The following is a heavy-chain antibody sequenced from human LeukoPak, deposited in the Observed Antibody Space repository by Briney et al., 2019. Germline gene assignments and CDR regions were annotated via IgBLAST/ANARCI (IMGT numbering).Heavy chain of an antibody. CDR3: AKWAIFGVVHDAFDI. CDR1: GFTFSSYA. CDR2: MSYDGSNK. V-gene: IGHV3-30-3*02. Sequence: PGGSLRLSCAASGFTFSSYAVHWVRQAPGKGLEWVAFMSYDGSNKYYADSVKGRFTISRDNSNNTLYLQMNSLRAEDTAVYYCAKWAIFGVVHDAFDIWGQGTMVTVSS. J-gene: IGHJ3*02. D-gene: IGHD3-3*01.